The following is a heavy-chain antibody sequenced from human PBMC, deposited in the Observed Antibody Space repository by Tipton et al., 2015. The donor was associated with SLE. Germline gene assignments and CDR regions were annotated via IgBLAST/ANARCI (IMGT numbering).Heavy chain of an antibody. J-gene: IGHJ4*02. CDR3: GRQVVLTRGYSYGHFGH. CDR1: GYSISSSNW. V-gene: IGHV4-28*01. CDR2: VYYGGST. Sequence: TLSLTCAVSGYSISSSNWWGWIRQPPGKGLEWIGYVYYGGSTNYNPSLKSRVTISVDTSKNQFSLKVNSVTAADTAVYYCGRQVVLTRGYSYGHFGHWGQGTLVTVSS. D-gene: IGHD5-18*01.